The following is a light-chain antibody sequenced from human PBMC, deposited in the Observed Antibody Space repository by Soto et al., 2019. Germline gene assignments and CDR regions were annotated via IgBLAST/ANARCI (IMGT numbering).Light chain of an antibody. J-gene: IGKJ3*01. CDR2: GAS. Sequence: EIVVTQSPATLSVSPGERITLSCRASQSVRSNLAWYQQRPGQAPRLLIYGASTRATGIPARFSGSGSGKDFTLTISSLQSEDSAVYYCQQYFNWPLTWTFGPGTKVQIK. CDR1: QSVRSN. CDR3: QQYFNWPLTWT. V-gene: IGKV3-15*01.